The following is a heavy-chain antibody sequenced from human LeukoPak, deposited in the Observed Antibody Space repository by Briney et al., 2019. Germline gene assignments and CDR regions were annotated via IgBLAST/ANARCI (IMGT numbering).Heavy chain of an antibody. D-gene: IGHD3-10*01. Sequence: SETLSLILTVSGGSINTFHWSWIRQPPGKRLEWIGYVYISGSTNFNPSLKSRVTMSVDTSKNQFSLKIISVTAADTAVYYCAREGTIGGNGSASSFYSWGQGTLVTVSS. V-gene: IGHV4-59*01. J-gene: IGHJ4*02. CDR2: VYISGST. CDR1: GGSINTFH. CDR3: AREGTIGGNGSASSFYS.